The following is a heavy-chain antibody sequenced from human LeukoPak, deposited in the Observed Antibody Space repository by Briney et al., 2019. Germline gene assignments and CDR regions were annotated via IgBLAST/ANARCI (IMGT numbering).Heavy chain of an antibody. CDR3: AREGYDYVWGSYRSYYYYMDV. J-gene: IGHJ6*03. V-gene: IGHV3-21*01. D-gene: IGHD3-16*02. CDR2: ISSSSSYI. CDR1: GFTFSSYS. Sequence: GGSLRLSCAASGFTFSSYSMNWVRQAPGKGLEWVSSISSSSSYIYYADSVKGRFTISRDNAKNSLYLQMNSLRAEDTAVYYCAREGYDYVWGSYRSYYYYMDVWGKGTTVTVSS.